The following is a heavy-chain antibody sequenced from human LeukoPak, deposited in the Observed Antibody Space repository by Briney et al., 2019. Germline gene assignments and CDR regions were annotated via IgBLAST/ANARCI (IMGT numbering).Heavy chain of an antibody. V-gene: IGHV3-21*01. CDR3: ASRYCSSTSCYRPFDY. D-gene: IGHD2-2*01. Sequence: GGSLRLSCAASGFTFSSYSMNWVRQAPGKGLEWVSSISSSSSSYIYYADSVKGRFTISRDNAKNSLYLQMNSLRAEDTAVYYCASRYCSSTSCYRPFDYWGQGTLVTVSS. CDR1: GFTFSSYS. J-gene: IGHJ4*02. CDR2: ISSSSSSYI.